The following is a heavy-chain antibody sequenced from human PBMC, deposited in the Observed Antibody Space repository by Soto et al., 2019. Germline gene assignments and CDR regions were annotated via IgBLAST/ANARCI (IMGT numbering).Heavy chain of an antibody. CDR1: GFTFSSYA. CDR3: ASRGCGSYPDY. CDR2: ISYDGSNK. J-gene: IGHJ4*02. D-gene: IGHD1-26*01. V-gene: IGHV3-30-3*01. Sequence: QVQLVESGGGVVQPGRSLRLSCAASGFTFSSYAMHWVRQAPGKGLERVAAISYDGSNKYEADSVKGRFTISRDNSKNTLYLQMNSLRAEDTAVYYCASRGCGSYPDYWVQGTRLTVS.